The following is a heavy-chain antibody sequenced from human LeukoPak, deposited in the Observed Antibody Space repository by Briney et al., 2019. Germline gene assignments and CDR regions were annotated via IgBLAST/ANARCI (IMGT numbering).Heavy chain of an antibody. D-gene: IGHD6-6*01. CDR2: IYYSGRT. J-gene: IGHJ4*02. V-gene: IGHV4-39*01. CDR3: ARGPGIAALY. Sequence: ETLSLTCTISGGSISSSSYYWGWIRQPPGKGLEWIGSIYYSGRTYYNPSLKSRVTISVDTSKNEFSLKLSSVTAADTAMYYCARGPGIAALYWGQGTLVTVSS. CDR1: GGSISSSSYY.